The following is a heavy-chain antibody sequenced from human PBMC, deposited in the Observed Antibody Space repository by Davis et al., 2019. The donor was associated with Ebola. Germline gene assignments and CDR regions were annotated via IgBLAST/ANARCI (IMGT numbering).Heavy chain of an antibody. V-gene: IGHV3-48*04. CDR3: AREAADHRGIDF. J-gene: IGHJ4*02. CDR2: ISSSGSTI. CDR1: GFTFSSYA. D-gene: IGHD1-14*01. Sequence: GESLKISCEGTGFTFSSYAMNWVRQAPGKGLEWVSYISSSGSTIYYADSVKGRFTIPRDNAKNSLYLQMNSLRAEDAAVYYCAREAADHRGIDFWGQGTMVTVSS.